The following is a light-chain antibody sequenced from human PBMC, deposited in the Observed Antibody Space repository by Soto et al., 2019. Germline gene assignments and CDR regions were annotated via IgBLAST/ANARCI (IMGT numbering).Light chain of an antibody. J-gene: IGKJ2*01. CDR2: KAS. Sequence: DIQMTQTPSTLSASVGDRVTITCRATQNINVWLAWYQQKPGKAPKLLISKASSLEGGVPSRFSGSGSGTEFALTISSLQTDDFATYYCQQYKAYSYTFGQGTKLEI. CDR3: QQYKAYSYT. CDR1: QNINVW. V-gene: IGKV1-5*03.